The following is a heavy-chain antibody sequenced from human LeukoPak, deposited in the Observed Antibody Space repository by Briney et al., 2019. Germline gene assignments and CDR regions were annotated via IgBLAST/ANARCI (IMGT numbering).Heavy chain of an antibody. CDR2: ITSGGSTI. V-gene: IGHV3-48*03. D-gene: IGHD4-17*01. Sequence: GGSLRLPCAASGFTFSSYEMNWVRQAPGKGLEWVSYITSGGSTIYYAVSVKGRFTISRDNAKNSLYLQMNSLRPEDTAVYYCARLAVYGDYVFDYWGQGTLVTVSS. CDR1: GFTFSSYE. J-gene: IGHJ4*02. CDR3: ARLAVYGDYVFDY.